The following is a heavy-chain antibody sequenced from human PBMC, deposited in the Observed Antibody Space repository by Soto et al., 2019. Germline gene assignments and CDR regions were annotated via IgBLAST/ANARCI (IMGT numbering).Heavy chain of an antibody. CDR3: ARQAAGLSFDY. V-gene: IGHV1-46*01. D-gene: IGHD6-13*01. Sequence: WVRQAPGQGLEWMGIIDPSGGRTTYAQEFQGRVTMTSDTSTTTVYMELRSSVTAADTAVYYCARQAAGLSFDYWGQGTLVTVSS. CDR2: IDPSGGRT. J-gene: IGHJ4*02.